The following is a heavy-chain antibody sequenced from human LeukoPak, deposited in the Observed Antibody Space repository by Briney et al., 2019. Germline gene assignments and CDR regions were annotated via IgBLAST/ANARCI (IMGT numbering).Heavy chain of an antibody. D-gene: IGHD2-15*01. CDR2: IKQDGSEK. J-gene: IGHJ4*02. Sequence: PGGSLRLSCAASGFSFGTYWMSWVRQAPGKGLEWVANIKQDGSEKYYVDSVKGRFTISRDNAKNSLYLQMDSLRAEDTAVYYCARVLKFAAIFDYWGQGTLVTVSS. CDR1: GFSFGTYW. CDR3: ARVLKFAAIFDY. V-gene: IGHV3-7*01.